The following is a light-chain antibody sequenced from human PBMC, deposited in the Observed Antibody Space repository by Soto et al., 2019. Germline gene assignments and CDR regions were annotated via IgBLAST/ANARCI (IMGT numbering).Light chain of an antibody. V-gene: IGLV1-47*02. CDR3: ATWDDSLSTYV. Sequence: QSVLTQPPSASGTPGQRVTISCSGSSSNMGSNYVSWYQQLPRTAPKLLIYSDNQRPSGVPDRFSGSKSGTSASLAISGLRSEDEAEYYCATWDDSLSTYVFGTGTKVTVL. CDR1: SSNMGSNY. J-gene: IGLJ1*01. CDR2: SDN.